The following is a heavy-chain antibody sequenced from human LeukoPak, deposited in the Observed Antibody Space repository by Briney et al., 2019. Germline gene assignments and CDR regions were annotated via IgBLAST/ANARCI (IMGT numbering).Heavy chain of an antibody. J-gene: IGHJ4*02. CDR3: AKGARYYGSGPGLQNLYYFDY. CDR2: ISGSGGST. CDR1: GFTFSSYA. D-gene: IGHD3-10*01. Sequence: GGSLRLSCAASGFTFSSYAMSWVRQAPGKGLEWVSAISGSGGSTCYADSVKGRFTISRDNSKNTLYLQMNSLRAEDTAVYYCAKGARYYGSGPGLQNLYYFDYWGQGTLVTVSS. V-gene: IGHV3-23*01.